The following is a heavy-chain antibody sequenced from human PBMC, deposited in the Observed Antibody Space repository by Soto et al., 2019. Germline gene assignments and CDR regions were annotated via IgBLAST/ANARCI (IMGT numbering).Heavy chain of an antibody. Sequence: EAQLLESGGGLVQPGGSLRLSCAASGFTFSSYAMSWVRQAPGKGLEWVSAISGSGGSTYYADSVKGRFTISRDNSKNTLDLQMNSLRAEDTAVYYCAKGGITFGGVIAKWSFDYWGQGTLVTVSS. CDR2: ISGSGGST. D-gene: IGHD3-16*02. CDR1: GFTFSSYA. CDR3: AKGGITFGGVIAKWSFDY. V-gene: IGHV3-23*01. J-gene: IGHJ4*02.